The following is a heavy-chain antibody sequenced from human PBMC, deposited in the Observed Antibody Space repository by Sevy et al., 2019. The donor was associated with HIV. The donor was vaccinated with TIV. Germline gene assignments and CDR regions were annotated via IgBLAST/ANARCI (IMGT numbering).Heavy chain of an antibody. CDR3: ARENSDYGDSMGDFDY. J-gene: IGHJ4*02. D-gene: IGHD4-17*01. CDR1: GYTLSKLS. CDR2: FHEDGES. V-gene: IGHV1-24*01. Sequence: ASVKVSCKVSGYTLSKLSMHWVRQAPGKGLEWMGGFHEDGESMYAQKFQGRVTMTEDTSTDTAYMELSSLRSEDTAVYYCARENSDYGDSMGDFDYWGQGTLVTVSS.